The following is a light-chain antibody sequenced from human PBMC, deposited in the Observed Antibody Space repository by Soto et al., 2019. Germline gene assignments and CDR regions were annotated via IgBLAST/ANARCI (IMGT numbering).Light chain of an antibody. CDR1: SGHSSYA. Sequence: QPVLTQSPSASASLGASVKLTCTLSSGHSSYAIAWHQQQPEKGPRYLMNLNSDGSHSKGDGIPDRFSGSSSGAERYLTISRLQSEDEADYYCQTWGTGILVFGGGTQLTVL. V-gene: IGLV4-69*01. CDR2: LNSDGSH. CDR3: QTWGTGILV. J-gene: IGLJ2*01.